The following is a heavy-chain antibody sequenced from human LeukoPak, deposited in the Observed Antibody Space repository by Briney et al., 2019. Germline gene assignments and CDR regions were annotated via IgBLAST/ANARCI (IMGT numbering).Heavy chain of an antibody. CDR1: GASMNTHY. CDR3: ASIKRGNIFGYFDF. J-gene: IGHJ4*02. V-gene: IGHV4-59*11. Sequence: SETLSLTCAVSGASMNTHYWSWIRQPPGKGLEWIGYMLDTVTTKDNPSLKSRFTLSADTSKNQFSLRLPSVTAADTAVYYCASIKRGNIFGYFDFWGQGIPVTVSS. D-gene: IGHD5-18*01. CDR2: MLDTVTT.